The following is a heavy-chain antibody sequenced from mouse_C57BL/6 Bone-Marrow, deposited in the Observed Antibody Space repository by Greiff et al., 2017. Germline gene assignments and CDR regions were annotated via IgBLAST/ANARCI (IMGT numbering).Heavy chain of an antibody. CDR1: GFNIKDYY. CDR2: IDPEDGET. Sequence: VQLQQSGAELVKPGASVKLSCTASGFNIKDYYLHWVKQRTEQGLEWIGRIDPEDGETKYAPKFQGKATITADTSSNTAYLQLSSLTSEYTAVYYCARGYGSSYWYFDVWGTGTTVTVSS. J-gene: IGHJ1*03. V-gene: IGHV14-2*01. CDR3: ARGYGSSYWYFDV. D-gene: IGHD1-1*01.